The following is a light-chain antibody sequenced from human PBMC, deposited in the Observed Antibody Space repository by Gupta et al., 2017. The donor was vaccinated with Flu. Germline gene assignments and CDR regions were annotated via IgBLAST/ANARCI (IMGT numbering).Light chain of an antibody. CDR1: SGRIGSNY. Sequence: KGTITCTTTSGRIGSNYVKWYPQRPGTAPISLIYEDRNRHSGVPDRFSGTNDGSTTSAPLTIAGREAEDEDDYDSQAENTNNQVFGGGTKLTVL. CDR3: QAENTNNQV. J-gene: IGLJ3*02. V-gene: IGLV6-57*02. CDR2: EDR.